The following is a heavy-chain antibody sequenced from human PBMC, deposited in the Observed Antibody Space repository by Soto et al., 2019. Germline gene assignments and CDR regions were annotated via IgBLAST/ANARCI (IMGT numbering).Heavy chain of an antibody. CDR2: ISGSGGST. D-gene: IGHD6-19*01. CDR1: GFTFSSYA. CDR3: ARRGSGGYYDY. Sequence: EVQLLESGGGLVQPGGSLRLSCAASGFTFSSYAMRWVRQAPGKGLEWVSAISGSGGSTDYADSVKGRFTISRDNSKKTPYLQMKSLRAGDTAVYYCARRGSGGYYDYWGQGNLVPVSS. V-gene: IGHV3-23*01. J-gene: IGHJ4*02.